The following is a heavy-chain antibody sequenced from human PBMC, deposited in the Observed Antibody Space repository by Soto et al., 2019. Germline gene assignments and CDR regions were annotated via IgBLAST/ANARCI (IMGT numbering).Heavy chain of an antibody. J-gene: IGHJ4*02. D-gene: IGHD3-10*01. CDR3: ARVGGFGATTIDY. V-gene: IGHV4-30-4*01. CDR2: IYYSGST. CDR1: GGSISSGDYY. Sequence: QVQLQESGPGLVKPSQTLSLTCTVSGGSISSGDYYWRWIRQPPGKGLEWIGYIYYSGSTYYNPSLKSRVTISVDTSKNQCSLKLSSVTAADTAVYYCARVGGFGATTIDYWGQGTLVTVSS.